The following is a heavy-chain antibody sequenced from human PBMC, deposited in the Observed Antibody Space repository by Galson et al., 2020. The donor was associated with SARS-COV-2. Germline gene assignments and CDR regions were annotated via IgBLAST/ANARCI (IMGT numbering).Heavy chain of an antibody. CDR2: ISGSGGRT. CDR1: GFTFDRYG. CDR3: AKSFRDGGDYHSFDY. J-gene: IGHJ4*02. D-gene: IGHD2-21*01. V-gene: IGHV3-23*01. Sequence: GGSLRLSCAASGFTFDRYGVSWVRQAPGKGLEWVSAISGSGGRTYYADSVKGRFTISRDNSKYILYLQMSSLRAEDTAVYYCAKSFRDGGDYHSFDYWGQGTLVAVSP.